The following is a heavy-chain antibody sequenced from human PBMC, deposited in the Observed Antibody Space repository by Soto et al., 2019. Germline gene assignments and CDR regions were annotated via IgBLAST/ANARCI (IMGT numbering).Heavy chain of an antibody. J-gene: IGHJ4*02. CDR2: ISWNGGSI. V-gene: IGHV3-9*01. Sequence: EVQLVESGGGLVQPGRSLRLSCAASGFTFDDYAMQWVRQAPGKGLEWVSGISWNGGSIGYADSVKGRFTISRDNAKNPLYLQMNSLRAEDTALYYCAKDRYYDSRGNLDYWGQGTLVTVSS. CDR1: GFTFDDYA. CDR3: AKDRYYDSRGNLDY. D-gene: IGHD3-22*01.